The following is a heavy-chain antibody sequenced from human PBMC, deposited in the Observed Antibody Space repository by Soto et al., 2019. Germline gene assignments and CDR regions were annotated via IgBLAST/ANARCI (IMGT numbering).Heavy chain of an antibody. D-gene: IGHD3-16*01. V-gene: IGHV3-23*01. CDR3: GKYTVTEDLGES. CDR1: GFTFSSYA. J-gene: IGHJ5*02. CDR2: VSRAGTYT. Sequence: EVQLLESGGDVVRPGGSLRLSCAASGFTFSSYAMGWVRQAPGKGLEWVAGVSRAGTYTFYADSVRGRFSISRDNSRDTGELYMNALRRADKAVYFCGKYTVTEDLGESWGQGSLVSVSS.